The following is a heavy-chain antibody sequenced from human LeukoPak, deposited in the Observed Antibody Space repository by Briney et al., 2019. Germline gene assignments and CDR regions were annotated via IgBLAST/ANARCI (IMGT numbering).Heavy chain of an antibody. J-gene: IGHJ6*03. Sequence: PSETLSLTYTVSGGSISSYYWSWIRQPAGKGLEWIGRIYTSGSTNYNPSLKSRVTMSVDTSKNQFSLKLSSVTAADTAVYYCARGGGEYGDYDYYYYMDVWGKGTTVTVSS. D-gene: IGHD4-17*01. CDR3: ARGGGEYGDYDYYYYMDV. CDR1: GGSISSYY. CDR2: IYTSGST. V-gene: IGHV4-4*07.